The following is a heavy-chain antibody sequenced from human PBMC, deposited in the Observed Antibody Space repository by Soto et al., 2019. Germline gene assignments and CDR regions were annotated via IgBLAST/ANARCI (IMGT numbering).Heavy chain of an antibody. J-gene: IGHJ4*02. CDR3: ARSLSTIGARPDY. Sequence: ASVKVSCKASGYTFTGYYLHWVRQAPGQGLEYMGWINPNTGGTKYTQKFQGRVTMTRDTSTSTAYMELSSLSSDDTAVFYCARSLSTIGARPDYWGQGTLVTVSS. CDR2: INPNTGGT. V-gene: IGHV1-2*02. D-gene: IGHD6-6*01. CDR1: GYTFTGYY.